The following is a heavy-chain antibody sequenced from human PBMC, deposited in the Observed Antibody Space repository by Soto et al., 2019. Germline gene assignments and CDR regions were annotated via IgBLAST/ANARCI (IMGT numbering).Heavy chain of an antibody. J-gene: IGHJ4*02. CDR3: ARANCTNGVCYPDY. V-gene: IGHV4-30-4*01. CDR2: IYYSGST. CDR1: GGSISSGDYY. Sequence: SETLSLTCTVSGGSISSGDYYWSWIRQPPGKGLEWIGYIYYSGSTYYNPSLKSRVTISVDTSKNQFSLKLSSVTAADTAVYYCARANCTNGVCYPDYWGQGTLVTVSS. D-gene: IGHD2-8*01.